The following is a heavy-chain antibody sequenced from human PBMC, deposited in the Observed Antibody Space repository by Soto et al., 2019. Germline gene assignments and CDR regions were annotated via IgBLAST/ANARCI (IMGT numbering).Heavy chain of an antibody. CDR3: ARFFLAGDILTGYYEASMGFAP. CDR1: GGSISSGGYY. J-gene: IGHJ5*02. V-gene: IGHV4-31*03. Sequence: PSETLSLTCTVSGGSISSGGYYWSWIRQHPGKGLEWIGYIYYSGSTYYNPSLKSRVTISVDTSKNQFSLKLSSVTAADTAVYYCARFFLAGDILTGYYEASMGFAPWGQGTLVTF. CDR2: IYYSGST. D-gene: IGHD3-9*01.